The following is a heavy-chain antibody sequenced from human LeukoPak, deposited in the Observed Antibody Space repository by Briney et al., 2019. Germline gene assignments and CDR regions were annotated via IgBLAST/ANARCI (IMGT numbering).Heavy chain of an antibody. D-gene: IGHD3-22*01. CDR2: IKQDGSEK. V-gene: IGHV3-7*01. CDR3: ARAKHYSDSSGYYALPY. J-gene: IGHJ4*02. CDR1: AFTFSNYW. Sequence: GGSLRLSCAASAFTFSNYWMSWVRQAPGKGLEWVANIKQDGSEKYYVDSVKGRFTISRDNAKKSPYLQINSLRAEDTAVYYCARAKHYSDSSGYYALPYWGQGTLVTVSS.